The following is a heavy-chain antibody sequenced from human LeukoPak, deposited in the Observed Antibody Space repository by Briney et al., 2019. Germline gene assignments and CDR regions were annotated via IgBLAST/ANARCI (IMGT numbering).Heavy chain of an antibody. CDR1: GGYISSYY. V-gene: IGHV4-59*01. J-gene: IGHJ5*02. CDR2: IYYSGST. CDR3: ARVGYYYDSSGYYRYNWFDP. Sequence: SETLSLTCTVSGGYISSYYWSWIRQPPGKGLEWIGYIYYSGSTNYNPSLKSRVTISVDTSKNQFSLKLSSVTAADTAVYYCARVGYYYDSSGYYRYNWFDPWGQGTLVTVS. D-gene: IGHD3-22*01.